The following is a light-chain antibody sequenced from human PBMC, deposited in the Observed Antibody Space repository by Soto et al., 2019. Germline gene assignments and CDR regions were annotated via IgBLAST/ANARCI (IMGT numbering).Light chain of an antibody. CDR2: EVS. CDR3: SSYTSSSTLV. Sequence: QSALTQPASVSGSPGQSITISCTGTSSDVGGYNYVSWYQQHPGKAPKLMIYEVSNRPSGVSNRFSGSKSGNTASLTISGLQPEDEAEYYCSSYTSSSTLVFGGGTKLTVL. J-gene: IGLJ2*01. V-gene: IGLV2-14*01. CDR1: SSDVGGYNY.